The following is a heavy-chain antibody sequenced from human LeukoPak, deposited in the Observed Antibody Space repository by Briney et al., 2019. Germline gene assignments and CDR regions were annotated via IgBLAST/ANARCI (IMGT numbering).Heavy chain of an antibody. V-gene: IGHV4-30-4*01. J-gene: IGHJ4*02. D-gene: IGHD4-17*01. CDR1: GGSISSGDYY. Sequence: SETLSLTCTVSGGSISSGDYYWSWIRQPPGKGLEWIGYIYYSGSTYYNPSLKSRVTISVDTSKNQFSLKLSSVTAADTAVYYCARGLSPFYGDYNYWGQGTLVTVSS. CDR2: IYYSGST. CDR3: ARGLSPFYGDYNY.